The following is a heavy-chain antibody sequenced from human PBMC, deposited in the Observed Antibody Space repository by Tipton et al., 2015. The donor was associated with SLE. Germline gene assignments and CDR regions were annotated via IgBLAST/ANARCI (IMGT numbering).Heavy chain of an antibody. D-gene: IGHD6-13*01. CDR1: GFTFSNYA. Sequence: SLRLSCAASGFTFSNYAMSWVRQAPGKGLEWVSAISGSGTSTYYADSVKGRFSISRDNSKNTLYLQMNSLRAEDTAVYYCAAGFTSSSYTPLDAFDIWGQGTMVTVSS. J-gene: IGHJ3*02. V-gene: IGHV3-23*01. CDR3: AAGFTSSSYTPLDAFDI. CDR2: ISGSGTST.